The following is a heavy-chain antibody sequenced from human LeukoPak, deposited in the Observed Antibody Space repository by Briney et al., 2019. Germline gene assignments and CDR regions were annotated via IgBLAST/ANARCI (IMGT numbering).Heavy chain of an antibody. D-gene: IGHD3-9*01. CDR2: IYHSGST. CDR3: ARDPFSEARALGGILTGDI. Sequence: PSETLSLTCTVSGGSISSGGYYWSWIRQPPGKGLEWIGSIYHSGSTYYNPSLKSRVTISVDTSKNQFSLKLSSVTAADTAVYYCARDPFSEARALGGILTGDIWGQGTMVTVSS. CDR1: GGSISSGGYY. J-gene: IGHJ3*02. V-gene: IGHV4-39*07.